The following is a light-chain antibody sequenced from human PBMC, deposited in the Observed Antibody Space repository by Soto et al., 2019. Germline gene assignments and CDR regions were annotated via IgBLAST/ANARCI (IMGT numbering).Light chain of an antibody. V-gene: IGKV1-5*01. CDR1: QSISSW. CDR2: DVS. CDR3: QQYNTFWT. J-gene: IGKJ1*01. Sequence: DTPMTQSPATLSASVGDRVTITFRASQSISSWLAWYQQKPGEAPKLLIYDVSSLESGVPSRFSGSESGTEFTLTISSLQPDDFATYYCQQYNTFWTLGQGTKVDIK.